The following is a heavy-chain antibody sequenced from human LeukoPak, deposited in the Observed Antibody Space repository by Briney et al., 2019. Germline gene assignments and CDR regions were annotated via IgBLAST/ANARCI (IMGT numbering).Heavy chain of an antibody. V-gene: IGHV1-24*01. CDR2: FDPEDGET. J-gene: IGHJ6*04. CDR3: ATGGGIAAAGSIYYGMDV. Sequence: ASVKVPCKVSGYTLTELSMHWVRQAPGKGLEWMGGFDPEDGETIYAQKFQGRVTMTEDTSTDTAYMELSSLRSEDTAVYYCATGGGIAAAGSIYYGMDVWGKGTTVTVSS. D-gene: IGHD6-13*01. CDR1: GYTLTELS.